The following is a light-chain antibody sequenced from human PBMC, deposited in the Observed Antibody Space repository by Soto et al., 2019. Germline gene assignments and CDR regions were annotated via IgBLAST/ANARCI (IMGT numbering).Light chain of an antibody. CDR1: SGV. CDR3: SSYKGNNIFVV. J-gene: IGLJ2*01. CDR2: EIT. Sequence: QSALTQPPSASGSPGQSVTISCTGDSGVSWYQQHPGKAPKLLIYEITKRPSGVPDRFSGSKSGNTASLTVSGLQAEDEADYYCSSYKGNNIFVVFGGGTKLTVL. V-gene: IGLV2-8*01.